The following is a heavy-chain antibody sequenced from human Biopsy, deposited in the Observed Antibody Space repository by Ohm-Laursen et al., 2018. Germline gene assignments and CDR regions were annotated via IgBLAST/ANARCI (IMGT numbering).Heavy chain of an antibody. CDR3: ARGKYKDFSTGLPRPYHYTLDF. J-gene: IGHJ6*02. Sequence: GSLRLSCSAAGLIFSDYYMSWIRQAPGKGLEWIAYISARDGVVYYADSVKGRFTISRDNTNNSLYLQMTSLRPEDTAVFYCARGKYKDFSTGLPRPYHYTLDFWGLGTTVTVSS. CDR2: ISARDGVV. CDR1: GLIFSDYY. V-gene: IGHV3-11*01. D-gene: IGHD3-22*01.